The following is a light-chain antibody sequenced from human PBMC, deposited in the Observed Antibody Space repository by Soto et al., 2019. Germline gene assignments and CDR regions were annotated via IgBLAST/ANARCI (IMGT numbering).Light chain of an antibody. CDR3: QSYDSSLSVV. J-gene: IGLJ2*01. Sequence: QCVLTQPPSVSGAPGQRVTISCTGSSSNIGAGYDVHWYQQLPGTAPKLLIYGNSNRPSGVPDRFSGSKSGTSASLAITGLQAEDEADYYCQSYDSSLSVVLGGGTKVTVL. V-gene: IGLV1-40*01. CDR2: GNS. CDR1: SSNIGAGYD.